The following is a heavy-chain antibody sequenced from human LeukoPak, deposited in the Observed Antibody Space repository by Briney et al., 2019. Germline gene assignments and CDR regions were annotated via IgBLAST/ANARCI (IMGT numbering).Heavy chain of an antibody. D-gene: IGHD3-22*01. CDR2: IYYSGST. Sequence: TSSETLSLTCTVSGGSISSNSYYWGWIRQPPGKGLEWIGSIYYSGSTYYNPSLKSRVTISVDTSKNQFSLKLSSVTAADTAVYYCARQRGWLLVYWFDPWGQGTLVTVSS. CDR1: GGSISSNSYY. V-gene: IGHV4-39*01. CDR3: ARQRGWLLVYWFDP. J-gene: IGHJ5*02.